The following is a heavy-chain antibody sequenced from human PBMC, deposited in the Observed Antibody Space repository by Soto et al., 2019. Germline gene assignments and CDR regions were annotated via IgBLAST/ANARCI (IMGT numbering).Heavy chain of an antibody. J-gene: IGHJ4*02. Sequence: SETLSLTCTVSGGSMRNYYWSWIRQPPGKGLEWIGYIYYTGSTNCNPSLKSRVTISVDTSKNQFSLKLSSVTAADTAVYYCARHPNYYDSSGYGFDYWGQGALVTVSS. D-gene: IGHD3-22*01. V-gene: IGHV4-59*08. CDR2: IYYTGST. CDR3: ARHPNYYDSSGYGFDY. CDR1: GGSMRNYY.